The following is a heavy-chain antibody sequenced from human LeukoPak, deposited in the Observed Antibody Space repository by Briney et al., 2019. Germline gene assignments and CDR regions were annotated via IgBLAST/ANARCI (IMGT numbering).Heavy chain of an antibody. D-gene: IGHD1-1*01. J-gene: IGHJ4*02. Sequence: SETLSLTCTVSGGSISSYYWSWIRQPPGKGLEWIGYIYYSGSTNSNPSLKSRVTISVDTSKNQFSLKLSSVTAADTAVYYCARNERAGTYYFVYWGQGTLVTVSS. CDR2: IYYSGST. CDR1: GGSISSYY. CDR3: ARNERAGTYYFVY. V-gene: IGHV4-59*13.